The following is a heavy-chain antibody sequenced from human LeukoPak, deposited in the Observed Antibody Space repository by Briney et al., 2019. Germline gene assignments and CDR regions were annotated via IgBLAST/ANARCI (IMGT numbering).Heavy chain of an antibody. V-gene: IGHV3-23*01. CDR2: ISGSGGST. D-gene: IGHD3-9*01. Sequence: PGGSLRLSCAVSGFTFSSYAMSWVRQAPGKGLEWVSAISGSGGSTYYADSVKGRFTISRDNSKNTLYLQMNSLRAEDTAVYYCAKDPARYYDIFGFIDWGQGTLVTVSS. J-gene: IGHJ4*02. CDR1: GFTFSSYA. CDR3: AKDPARYYDIFGFID.